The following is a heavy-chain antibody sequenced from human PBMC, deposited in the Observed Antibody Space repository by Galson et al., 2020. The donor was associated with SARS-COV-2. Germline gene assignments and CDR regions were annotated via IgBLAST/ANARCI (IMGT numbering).Heavy chain of an antibody. CDR1: GFTFSSYA. V-gene: IGHV3-64D*09. CDR3: VKPTRSITMVRGDLYYYYYGMDV. CDR2: ISSNGGST. D-gene: IGHD3-10*01. Sequence: GGSLRLSCSASGFTFSSYAMHWVRQAPGKGLEYVSAISSNGGSTYYADSVKGRFTISRDNSKNTLYLQMSSLRAEDTAVYYCVKPTRSITMVRGDLYYYYYGMDVWGQGTTVTVSS. J-gene: IGHJ6*02.